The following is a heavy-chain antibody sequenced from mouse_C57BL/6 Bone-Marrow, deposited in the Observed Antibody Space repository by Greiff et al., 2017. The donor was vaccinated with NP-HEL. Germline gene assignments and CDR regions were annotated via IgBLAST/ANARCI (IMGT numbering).Heavy chain of an antibody. J-gene: IGHJ2*01. V-gene: IGHV1-69*01. CDR2: IDPSDSYT. CDR3: ARWGYYGNFDY. CDR1: GYTFTSYW. Sequence: VQLQESGAELVMPGASVKLSCKASGYTFTSYWMHWVKQRPGQGLEWIGEIDPSDSYTNYNQKFKGKSTLTVDKSSSTAYMQLSSLTSEDSAVYYCARWGYYGNFDYWGQGTTLTVSS. D-gene: IGHD2-1*01.